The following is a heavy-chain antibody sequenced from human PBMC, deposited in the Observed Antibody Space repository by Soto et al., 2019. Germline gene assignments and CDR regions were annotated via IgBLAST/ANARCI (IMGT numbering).Heavy chain of an antibody. CDR3: ARGVQH. V-gene: IGHV4-31*03. Sequence: QVQLQESGPGLVKPSQTLSLTCTVSGGSISSGGYHWSWIRQQPGKGLEWIGYIYYSGSAYYDPSPKSRVTISVDTSKNQFSLKLSPVTAADTAVYYCARGVQHWGQGTLVTVSS. CDR2: IYYSGSA. J-gene: IGHJ1*01. CDR1: GGSISSGGYH.